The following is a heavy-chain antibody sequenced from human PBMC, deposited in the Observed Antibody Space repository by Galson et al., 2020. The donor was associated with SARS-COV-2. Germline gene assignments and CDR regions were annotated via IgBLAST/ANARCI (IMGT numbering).Heavy chain of an antibody. Sequence: GESLKISCAASGFTFSDCSMNWVRQAPGKGLEWVSSISSSSGHIYYADAVKGRFTISRDNAKNSLYLQMNSLRAQDPAVYYCTRGTRMPMAARSGCESWGQGTL. J-gene: IGHJ1*01. CDR3: TRGTRMPMAARSGCES. V-gene: IGHV3-21*01. CDR2: ISSSSGHI. D-gene: IGHD2-15*01. CDR1: GFTFSDCS.